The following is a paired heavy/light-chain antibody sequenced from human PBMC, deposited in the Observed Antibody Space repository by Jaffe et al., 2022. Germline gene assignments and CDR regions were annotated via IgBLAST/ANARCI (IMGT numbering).Light chain of an antibody. J-gene: IGKJ5*01. CDR2: KVS. CDR1: QSLIHSDGNTY. Sequence: DVVMTQSPLSLPVTLGQPASISCRSSQSLIHSDGNTYLNWFHQRPGQSPRRLIYKVSNRDSGIPERISGSGSGTDFTLKISRVEAEDVGVYYCMQGTHWPPLTFGQGTRLEIK. CDR3: MQGTHWPPLT. V-gene: IGKV2-30*02.
Heavy chain of an antibody. CDR1: GFTFKDYA. CDR2: ISDYGAAT. V-gene: IGHV3-23*01. D-gene: IGHD5-18*01. Sequence: EVQLLQSGGGFVQPGGSLTLSCAASGFTFKDYAMSWARQGPEKGLEWVSTISDYGAATYYADSVQGRFTISRDNSQNTLYLQLNSLRAEDTAVYYCAKEGRGHSYNAKDNFDYWGQGTLVTVSS. J-gene: IGHJ4*02. CDR3: AKEGRGHSYNAKDNFDY.